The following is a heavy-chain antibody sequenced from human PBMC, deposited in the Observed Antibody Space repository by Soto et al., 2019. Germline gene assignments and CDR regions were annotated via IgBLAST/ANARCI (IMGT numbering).Heavy chain of an antibody. V-gene: IGHV1-2*04. CDR1: GYTFTGYY. D-gene: IGHD1-1*01. J-gene: IGHJ3*02. CDR2: INPNSGGT. Sequence: QVQLVQSGAEVKKPGASVKVSCKASGYTFTGYYMHWVRQAPGQGLEWMGWINPNSGGTNYAQKFQGWVTMTRDTSISTAYMELSRLRSDDTAVYDWARAYKASKDAFDIWGQGTMVTVSS. CDR3: ARAYKASKDAFDI.